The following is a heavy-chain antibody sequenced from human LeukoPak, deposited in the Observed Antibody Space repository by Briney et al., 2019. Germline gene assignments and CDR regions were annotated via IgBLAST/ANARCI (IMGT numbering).Heavy chain of an antibody. D-gene: IGHD1-26*01. J-gene: IGHJ4*02. CDR2: ISGSGGST. Sequence: GGSLRLSCAASGFTFSSYAMSWVRQAPGKGLEWVSAISGSGGSTYYADSVKGRFTISRDNSKNTLYLQMNSLRAEDTAVYYCAESWEHLSYFDYWGQGTLVTVSS. CDR3: AESWEHLSYFDY. V-gene: IGHV3-23*01. CDR1: GFTFSSYA.